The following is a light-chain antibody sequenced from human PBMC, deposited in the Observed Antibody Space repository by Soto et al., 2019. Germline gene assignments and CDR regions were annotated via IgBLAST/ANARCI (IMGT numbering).Light chain of an antibody. CDR3: QQSYSRPAT. Sequence: DIPMTQSPSSLSASVGDRVTITCRASQSISSYLNWYQQKPGKAPELLIYAASSLHSGVPSRFSGSGSGTDFTLTISSLQPEDFATYFCQQSYSRPATFGQGTKVGIK. CDR1: QSISSY. J-gene: IGKJ1*01. V-gene: IGKV1-39*01. CDR2: AAS.